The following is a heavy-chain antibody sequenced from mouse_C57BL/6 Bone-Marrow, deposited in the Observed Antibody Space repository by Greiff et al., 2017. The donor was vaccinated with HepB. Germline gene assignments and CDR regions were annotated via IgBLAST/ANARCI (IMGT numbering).Heavy chain of an antibody. CDR1: GFSLTSYG. CDR3: AKRFLLGDAMDY. V-gene: IGHV2-5*01. CDR2: IWRGGST. J-gene: IGHJ4*01. D-gene: IGHD2-10*02. Sequence: VKLMESGPGLVQPSQSLSITCTVSGFSLTSYGVHWVRQSPGKGLEWLGVIWRGGSTDYNAAFMSRLSITKDNSKSQVFFKMNSLQADDTAIYYCAKRFLLGDAMDYWGQGTSVTVSS.